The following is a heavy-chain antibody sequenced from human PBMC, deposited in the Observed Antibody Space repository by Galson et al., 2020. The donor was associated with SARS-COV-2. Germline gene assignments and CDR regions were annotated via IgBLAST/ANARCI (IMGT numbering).Heavy chain of an antibody. J-gene: IGHJ4*02. CDR1: GYTFSNLG. CDR3: ARGPDRYFGAGSYYAFGY. V-gene: IGHV1-18*01. Sequence: ASVKVSCKASGYTFSNLGITWVRQAPGQGLEWMGWIRADNGDTTYAQSLQGRVAMTTDTSTTTVYMELRSLRSDDTAVYYCARGPDRYFGAGSYYAFGYWGQGTLVTVSS. CDR2: IRADNGDT. D-gene: IGHD3-10*01.